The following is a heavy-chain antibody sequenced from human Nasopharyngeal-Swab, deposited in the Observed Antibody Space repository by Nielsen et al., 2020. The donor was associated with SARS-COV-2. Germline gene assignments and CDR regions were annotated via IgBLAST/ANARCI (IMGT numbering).Heavy chain of an antibody. J-gene: IGHJ4*02. CDR2: IKQDESEK. CDR3: ARHYDSSGYYLTYFDH. CDR1: GFTFSTYW. D-gene: IGHD3-22*01. Sequence: GGSLRLSCAAPGFTFSTYWMSWVRQAPGKGLEWVANIKQDESEKSYVESVRGRFTISRDNAKNSLSLQMNSLRAEDTAVYYCARHYDSSGYYLTYFDHWGQGTQVTVSS. V-gene: IGHV3-7*01.